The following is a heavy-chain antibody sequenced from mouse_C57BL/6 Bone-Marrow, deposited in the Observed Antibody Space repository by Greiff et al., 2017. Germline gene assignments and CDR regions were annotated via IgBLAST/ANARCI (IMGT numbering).Heavy chain of an antibody. CDR2: ISSGGDYI. CDR1: GFTFSSYA. V-gene: IGHV5-9-1*02. D-gene: IGHD2-5*01. J-gene: IGHJ4*01. CDR3: TRSYYSNYEREMDY. Sequence: DVHLVESGEGLVKPGGSLKLSCAASGFTFSSYAMSWVRQTPEKRLEWVAYISSGGDYIYYADTVKGRFTISRDNARNTLYLQMSSLKSEDTAMYYCTRSYYSNYEREMDYWGQGTSVTVSS.